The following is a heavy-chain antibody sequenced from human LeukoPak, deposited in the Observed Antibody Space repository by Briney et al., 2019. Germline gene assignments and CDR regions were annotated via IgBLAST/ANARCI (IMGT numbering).Heavy chain of an antibody. D-gene: IGHD3-10*01. CDR2: IWYDGSSK. Sequence: PGGSLRLSCAASGFTFSSYAIHWVRQAPGKGLEWVAVIWYDGSSKYYADSVKGRFTISRDNSKNTQYLQVNSLRAEDTAVYYCARNMDSGSCFDYWGQGTLVTVSS. CDR1: GFTFSSYA. J-gene: IGHJ4*02. V-gene: IGHV3-33*01. CDR3: ARNMDSGSCFDY.